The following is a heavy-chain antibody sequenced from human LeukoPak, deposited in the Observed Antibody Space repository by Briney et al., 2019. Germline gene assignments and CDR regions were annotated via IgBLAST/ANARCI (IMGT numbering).Heavy chain of an antibody. CDR2: INHSGST. J-gene: IGHJ4*02. Sequence: SETLSLTCAVYGGSFSGYYWSWIRQPPGKGLEWIEEINHSGSTNYNPSLKSRVTISVDTSKNQFSLKLSSVTAADTAVYYCARNPDYGDYVPLDYWGQGTLVTVSS. D-gene: IGHD4-17*01. V-gene: IGHV4-34*01. CDR3: ARNPDYGDYVPLDY. CDR1: GGSFSGYY.